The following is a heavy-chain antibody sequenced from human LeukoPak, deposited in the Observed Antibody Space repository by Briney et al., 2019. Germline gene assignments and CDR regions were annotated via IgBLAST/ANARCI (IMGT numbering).Heavy chain of an antibody. CDR2: SRNKANSYST. V-gene: IGHV3-72*01. CDR3: VAMVRGVIY. Sequence: GGSLRLSCAASGFSFGDYYMDWIRQAPGKGLEWVGRSRNKANSYSTEYAASVNGRFTISRDESQNSLYLQMKNLKTEDTAVYYCVAMVRGVIYWGLGTLVTVSS. J-gene: IGHJ4*02. D-gene: IGHD3-10*01. CDR1: GFSFGDYY.